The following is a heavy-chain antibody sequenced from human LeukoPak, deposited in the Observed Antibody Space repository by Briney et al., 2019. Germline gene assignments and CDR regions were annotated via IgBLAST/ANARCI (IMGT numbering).Heavy chain of an antibody. CDR2: ISGTGYST. J-gene: IGHJ3*01. D-gene: IGHD2-2*01. CDR1: GFTFSSYG. CDR3: AKNWRPGAMDF. Sequence: GGSLRLSCAASGFTFSSYGMSWVRQAPGKGLEWVSGISGTGYSTFYRDSVKGRFTISRDNAKDTVYLQMTGLTAEDTAIYFCAKNWRPGAMDFWGQGTMVTVS. V-gene: IGHV3-23*01.